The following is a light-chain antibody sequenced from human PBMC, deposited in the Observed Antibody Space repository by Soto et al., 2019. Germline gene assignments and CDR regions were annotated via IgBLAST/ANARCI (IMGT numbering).Light chain of an antibody. CDR2: VAS. CDR3: QQYNNWPPDRT. V-gene: IGKV3-15*01. Sequence: EIGRTQSPATLSVAPGERASLSCRASQSFSSNLAWYQQKPGQAPRILIYVASPRDTVIPARFSGSGSGTQFTLNICSLKSEDFAIYFCQQYNNWPPDRTLGQGTQVQIK. CDR1: QSFSSN. J-gene: IGKJ1*01.